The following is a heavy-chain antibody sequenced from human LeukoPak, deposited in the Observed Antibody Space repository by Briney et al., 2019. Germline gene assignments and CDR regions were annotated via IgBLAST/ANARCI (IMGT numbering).Heavy chain of an antibody. D-gene: IGHD6-19*01. Sequence: GGSLRLSCAASGFTFSSYWMSWVRQAPGKGLEWVANIKQDGSEKYYVDSVKGRFTISRDNAKNSLYLQMNSLRAEDTAVYYCARDGPDSGYSSSSADSFDIWGQGTMVTVSS. V-gene: IGHV3-7*01. CDR1: GFTFSSYW. CDR2: IKQDGSEK. J-gene: IGHJ3*02. CDR3: ARDGPDSGYSSSSADSFDI.